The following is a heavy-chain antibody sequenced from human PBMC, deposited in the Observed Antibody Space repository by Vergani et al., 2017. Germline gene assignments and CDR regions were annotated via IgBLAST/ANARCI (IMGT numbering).Heavy chain of an antibody. CDR2: IYYSGST. CDR1: GGSISSSSYY. Sequence: QLQLQESGPGLVKPSETLSLTCTVSGGSISSSSYYWGWIRQPPGKGLEWIGSIYYSGSTYYNPSLKSRVTISVDTSKNQFSLQLSSVTAADTAVYYCAMTGRSRGDAFDIWGQGTLVTVSS. J-gene: IGHJ4*02. V-gene: IGHV4-39*01. CDR3: AMTGRSRGDAFDI. D-gene: IGHD3-10*01.